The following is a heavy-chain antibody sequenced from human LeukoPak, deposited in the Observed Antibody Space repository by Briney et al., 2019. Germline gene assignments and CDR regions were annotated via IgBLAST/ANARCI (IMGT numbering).Heavy chain of an antibody. J-gene: IGHJ4*02. CDR3: ARVTGYSSSLDY. D-gene: IGHD6-13*01. CDR2: ISGSGGST. V-gene: IGHV3-23*01. CDR1: GFTFSSYA. Sequence: GGSLRLSCAASGFTFSSYAMSWVRQAPGKGLEWVSAISGSGGSTYYADSVKGRFTISRDNSKNTLYLQMNSLRAEDTAVYYCARVTGYSSSLDYWGQGTLVTVSS.